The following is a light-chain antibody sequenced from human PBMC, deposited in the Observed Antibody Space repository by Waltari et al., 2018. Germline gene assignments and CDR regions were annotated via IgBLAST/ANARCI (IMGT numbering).Light chain of an antibody. CDR2: GVS. Sequence: NVLTQSPGTPSLSPGKRATLSCRASQIVSNNYLTWYQQQPGQAPRLLIYGVSSRATGIPDRFSGSGSGTDFTLTISRLEPEDSAVYFCHLYGSARTFGGGTKVEIK. CDR3: HLYGSART. J-gene: IGKJ4*01. CDR1: QIVSNNY. V-gene: IGKV3-20*01.